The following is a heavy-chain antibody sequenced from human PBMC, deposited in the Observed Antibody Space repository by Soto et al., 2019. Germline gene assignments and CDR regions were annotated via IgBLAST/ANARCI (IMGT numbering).Heavy chain of an antibody. D-gene: IGHD4-17*01. J-gene: IGHJ3*02. V-gene: IGHV4-30-2*01. CDR3: ARGPRHYGGNSLGAFDI. Sequence: QLQESGSGLVKPSQTLSLTCAVSGASISSGGYSWSWIRQPPGKGLEWIAYIYHSGSTYCNPSLKSRATLSLDKSRNQFSLNLPPVTAADTAVYYCARGPRHYGGNSLGAFDIWGQGTMVTVSS. CDR2: IYHSGST. CDR1: GASISSGGYS.